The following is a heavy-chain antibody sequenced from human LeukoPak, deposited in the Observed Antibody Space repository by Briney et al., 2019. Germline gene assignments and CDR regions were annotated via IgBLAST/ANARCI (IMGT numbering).Heavy chain of an antibody. J-gene: IGHJ6*02. CDR2: ISSSSSTI. CDR1: GFTFRNYA. Sequence: GGSLRLSCAASGFTFRNYAMSWVRQAPGKGLEWVSYISSSSSTIYYADSVKGRFTISRDNAKNSLYLQMNSLRAEDTAVYYCARDEDSSWDNYYYYYGMDVWGQGTTVTVSS. D-gene: IGHD6-13*01. CDR3: ARDEDSSWDNYYYYYGMDV. V-gene: IGHV3-48*01.